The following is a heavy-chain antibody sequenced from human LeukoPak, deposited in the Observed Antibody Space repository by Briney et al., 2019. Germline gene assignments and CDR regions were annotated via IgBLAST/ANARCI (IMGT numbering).Heavy chain of an antibody. J-gene: IGHJ4*02. CDR2: INANSGGT. CDR3: ARVGILYPEGFDY. CDR1: GYTFTGYY. V-gene: IGHV1-2*02. D-gene: IGHD2/OR15-2a*01. Sequence: ASVKVSCKASGYTFTGYYMHWVRQAPGQRLEWMGWINANSGGTNYAQKFQGRVTMTRDTSISTSYMELSRLRSDHTAVYCCARVGILYPEGFDYWGQGTLFTVSS.